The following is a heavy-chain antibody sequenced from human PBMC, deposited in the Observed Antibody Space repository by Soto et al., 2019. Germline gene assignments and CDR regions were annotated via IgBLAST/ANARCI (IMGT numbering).Heavy chain of an antibody. V-gene: IGHV4-34*01. CDR1: GGSFSGYY. J-gene: IGHJ4*02. Sequence: QVQLQQWGAGLLKPSETLSLTCAVYGGSFSGYYWSWIRQPPGKGLEWIGEINHSGSTNYNPSLKSRVTISVDTSKNQFSLKLSSVTAADTAVYYCARRASYRVRLRAMYYFDYWGQGTLVTVSS. D-gene: IGHD5-18*01. CDR2: INHSGST. CDR3: ARRASYRVRLRAMYYFDY.